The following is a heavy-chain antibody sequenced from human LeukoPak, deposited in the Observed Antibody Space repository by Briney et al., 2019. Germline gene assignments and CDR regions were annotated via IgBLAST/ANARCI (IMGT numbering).Heavy chain of an antibody. V-gene: IGHV3-48*01. Sequence: GGSLRLSCAASGFTFSSYWMNWVRQAPGKGLEWVSYISSGGSTIYYADSVKGRFTISRDNAKNSLYLQMNSLRVEDTAVYYCTRDDLGTSYFYYGMDVWGQGTTVTVSS. J-gene: IGHJ6*02. D-gene: IGHD3/OR15-3a*01. CDR1: GFTFSSYW. CDR3: TRDDLGTSYFYYGMDV. CDR2: ISSGGSTI.